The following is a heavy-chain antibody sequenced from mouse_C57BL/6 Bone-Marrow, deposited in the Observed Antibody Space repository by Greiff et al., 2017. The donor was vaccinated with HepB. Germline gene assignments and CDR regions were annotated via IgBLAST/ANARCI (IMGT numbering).Heavy chain of an antibody. CDR2: IDPSDSET. Sequence: VQLQQSGAELVRPGSSVKLSCKASGYTFTSYWMHWVKQRPIQGLEWIGNIDPSDSETHYNQKFKDKATLTVDKSSSTAYMQLSSLTSEDSAVYYCARGGIRPAYWGQGTLVTVSA. V-gene: IGHV1-52*01. CDR1: GYTFTSYW. J-gene: IGHJ3*01. CDR3: ARGGIRPAY.